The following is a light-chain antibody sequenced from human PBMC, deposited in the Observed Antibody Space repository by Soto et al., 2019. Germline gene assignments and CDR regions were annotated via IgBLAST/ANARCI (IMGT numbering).Light chain of an antibody. V-gene: IGKV3-15*01. Sequence: VVTQSPATLSVFPGETATLSCRASQSVSSDLAWYQQRPGQAPRLLIYGASTRATGIPARFRGSGSGTEFRLTISSLQSEDFATYSCQQYNTCHPKMAFGRGPK. J-gene: IGKJ1*01. CDR3: QQYNTCHPKMA. CDR2: GAS. CDR1: QSVSSD.